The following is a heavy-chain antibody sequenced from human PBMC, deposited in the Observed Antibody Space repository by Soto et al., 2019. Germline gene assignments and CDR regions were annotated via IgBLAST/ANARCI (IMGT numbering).Heavy chain of an antibody. CDR3: ARVPLC. J-gene: IGHJ4*02. V-gene: IGHV4-61*08. Sequence: PSETLSLTCTVSGGSISSGGYYWSWIRQHPGKGLEWIGYIYYRGNTDYNPSLKSRVTISLDTPKNQFSLKLSSVTAADTAVYYCARVPLCWGQGTLVTVSS. CDR1: GGSISSGGYY. CDR2: IYYRGNT.